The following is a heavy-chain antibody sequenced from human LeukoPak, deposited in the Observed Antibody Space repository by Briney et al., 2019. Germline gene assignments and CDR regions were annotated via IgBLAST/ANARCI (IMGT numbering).Heavy chain of an antibody. D-gene: IGHD1-1*01. V-gene: IGHV4-30-4*01. CDR3: ARDRGPGTPGYFDY. CDR1: GGSISSGDYY. Sequence: SQTLSLTCTVSGGSISSGDYYWSWIRQPPGKGLEWIGYIYYSGSTNYNPSLKSRVTMSVDTSKNQFSLKLSSVTAADTAVFYCARDRGPGTPGYFDYWGQGTLVTVSS. J-gene: IGHJ4*02. CDR2: IYYSGST.